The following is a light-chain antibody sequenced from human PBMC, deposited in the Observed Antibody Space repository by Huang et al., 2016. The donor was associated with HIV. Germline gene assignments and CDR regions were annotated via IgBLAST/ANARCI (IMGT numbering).Light chain of an antibody. CDR2: AAS. CDR1: QSINSN. V-gene: IGKV1-39*01. Sequence: DIQMTQSPSSLSAFVGDRVTVTCRASQSINSNLNWYQQKPGGAPSLLIYAASTLQSGVPSRFSGSGSGTEFTLTISSLQPEDFATYYCHQTYDTPQTFGQGTEVAIK. CDR3: HQTYDTPQT. J-gene: IGKJ1*01.